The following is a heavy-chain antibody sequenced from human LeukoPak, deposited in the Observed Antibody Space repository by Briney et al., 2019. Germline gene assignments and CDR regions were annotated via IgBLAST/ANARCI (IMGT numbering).Heavy chain of an antibody. D-gene: IGHD6-13*01. J-gene: IGHJ4*02. CDR2: ISYDGSNK. CDR1: GFTFSSYA. V-gene: IGHV3-30-3*01. CDR3: AREGSKLTWVAAAGFDY. Sequence: PGGSLRLSCAASGFTFSSYAMHWVRQAPGKGLEWLAIISYDGSNKYYADSVKGRFTISRDNSKNTLYLQMNSLRAEDTAVYYCAREGSKLTWVAAAGFDYWGQGTLVTVSS.